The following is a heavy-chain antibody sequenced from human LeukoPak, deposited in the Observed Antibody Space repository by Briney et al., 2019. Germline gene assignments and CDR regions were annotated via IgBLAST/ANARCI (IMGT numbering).Heavy chain of an antibody. CDR1: GFTLGDHS. V-gene: IGHV3-49*04. CDR2: ISSQPYGAVP. J-gene: IGHJ4*02. CDR3: ARHRDLTLDY. Sequence: GGSLRLSCSASGFTLGDHSVSWVRLAPGKGLEWIGFISSQPYGAVPEYAPSVEDTFTISRDDSKGIAYLQMNSLKTEDTAVYYCARHRDLTLDYWGQGTLVTVSS. D-gene: IGHD1-14*01.